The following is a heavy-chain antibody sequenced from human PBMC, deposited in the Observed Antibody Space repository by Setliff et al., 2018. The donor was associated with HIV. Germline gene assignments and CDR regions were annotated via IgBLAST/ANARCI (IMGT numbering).Heavy chain of an antibody. CDR2: IGAAGYPT. J-gene: IGHJ3*02. V-gene: IGHV3-23*01. Sequence: GGSLRLSCAASGFTFSNYAMGWVRQGPGKGLEWVSTIGAAGYPTHYAESVKGRFTISKDNSQNALYLQMNSLTDEDTAVYYCAKVFAFGVDGFDIWGQGTMVTVSS. D-gene: IGHD3-10*01. CDR1: GFTFSNYA. CDR3: AKVFAFGVDGFDI.